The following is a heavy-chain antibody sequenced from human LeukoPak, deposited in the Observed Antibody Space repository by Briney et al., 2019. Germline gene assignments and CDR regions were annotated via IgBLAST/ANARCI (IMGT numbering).Heavy chain of an antibody. J-gene: IGHJ4*02. V-gene: IGHV1-69*13. CDR1: GGTFSSYA. D-gene: IGHD3-3*01. CDR2: IIPIFGTA. Sequence: SVKVSCKASGGTFSSYAISWVRQAPGQGLEWMGGIIPIFGTANYAQKFQGRVTITADESTSTAYMELSSLRSEDTAVYCCARVYYRRSGYYNPFDYWGQGTLVTVSS. CDR3: ARVYYRRSGYYNPFDY.